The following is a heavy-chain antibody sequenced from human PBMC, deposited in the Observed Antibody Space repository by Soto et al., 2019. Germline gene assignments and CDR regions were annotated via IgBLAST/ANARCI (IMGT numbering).Heavy chain of an antibody. CDR1: GYTFTSYD. D-gene: IGHD3-22*01. J-gene: IGHJ5*02. CDR3: ARGGGSTMIVVDNNWFDP. Sequence: ASVKVSCKASGYTFTSYDINWVRQATGQGLEWMGWMNPNSGNTGYAQKFQGRVTMTRNTSISTAYMELSSLRSEDTAVYYCARGGGSTMIVVDNNWFDPWGQGTLVTVSS. V-gene: IGHV1-8*01. CDR2: MNPNSGNT.